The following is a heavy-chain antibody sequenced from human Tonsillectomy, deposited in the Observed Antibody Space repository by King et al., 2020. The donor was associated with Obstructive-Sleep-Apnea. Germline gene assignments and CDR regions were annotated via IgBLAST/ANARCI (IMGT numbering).Heavy chain of an antibody. V-gene: IGHV3-23*04. CDR1: GFTFSSYA. CDR2: ISDSGGTT. J-gene: IGHJ4*02. CDR3: AKLDGSGSYYSRPSPD. D-gene: IGHD3-10*01. Sequence: QLVQSGGGLVQPGGSLRLSCAASGFTFSSYAMNWVRQAPGKGLEWVSGISDSGGTTYYADSVKGRFTISRDNSKNTLYLQMNSLRAEDTAVYYCAKLDGSGSYYSRPSPDWGQGTLVTVSS.